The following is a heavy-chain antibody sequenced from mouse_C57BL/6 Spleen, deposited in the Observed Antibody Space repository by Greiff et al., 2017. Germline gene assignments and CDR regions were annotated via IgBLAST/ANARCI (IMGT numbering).Heavy chain of an antibody. V-gene: IGHV1-66*01. CDR3: ARYYGSSLFDY. D-gene: IGHD1-1*01. Sequence: QVQLKESGPELVKPGASVKISCKASGYSFTSYYIHWVKQRPGQGLEWIGWIYPGSGNTKYNEKFKGKATLTADTSSSTAYMQLSSLTSEDSAVYYCARYYGSSLFDYWGQGTTLTVSS. CDR2: IYPGSGNT. J-gene: IGHJ2*01. CDR1: GYSFTSYY.